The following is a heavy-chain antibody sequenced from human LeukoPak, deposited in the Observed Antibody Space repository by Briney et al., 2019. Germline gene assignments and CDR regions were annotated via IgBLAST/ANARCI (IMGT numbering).Heavy chain of an antibody. D-gene: IGHD6-13*01. CDR1: GFTFSSYW. Sequence: GGSPRLSCAASGFTFSSYWMHWVRQAPGKGLVWVSRINSDGSSTSYADSVKGRFTISRDNAKNTLYLQMNSLRAEDTAVYYCARARGIAAAGNWFDPWGQGTLVTVSS. V-gene: IGHV3-74*01. CDR3: ARARGIAAAGNWFDP. CDR2: INSDGSST. J-gene: IGHJ5*02.